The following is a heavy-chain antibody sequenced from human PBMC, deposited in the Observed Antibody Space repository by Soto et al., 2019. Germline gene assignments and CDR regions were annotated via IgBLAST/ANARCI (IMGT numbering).Heavy chain of an antibody. D-gene: IGHD3-10*01. V-gene: IGHV3-13*01. Sequence: GGSLRLSCAASGFTFSSYDMHWVRQATGKGLEWVSAIGTAGDTYYPGSVKGRFTISRENAKNSLYLQMNSLRAEDTAVYYCARAGWFGPDYYGMDVWGQGTTVTVSS. J-gene: IGHJ6*02. CDR1: GFTFSSYD. CDR3: ARAGWFGPDYYGMDV. CDR2: IGTAGDT.